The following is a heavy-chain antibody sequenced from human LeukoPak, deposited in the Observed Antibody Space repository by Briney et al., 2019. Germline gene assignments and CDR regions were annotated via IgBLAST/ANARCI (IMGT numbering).Heavy chain of an antibody. CDR2: MNPNSGNT. J-gene: IGHJ4*02. Sequence: GASVKVSCKASGYTFTSYDINWVRQATGQGLEWMGWMNPNSGNTGYAQKFQGRVTMTRNTSISTAYMELSSLRSEDTAVYYCARGVTMVRGVSSGYWGQGTLVTVSS. D-gene: IGHD3-10*01. CDR3: ARGVTMVRGVSSGY. CDR1: GYTFTSYD. V-gene: IGHV1-8*01.